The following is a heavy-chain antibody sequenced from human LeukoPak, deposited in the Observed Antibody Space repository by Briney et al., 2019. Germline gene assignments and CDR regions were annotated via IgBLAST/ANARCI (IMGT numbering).Heavy chain of an antibody. D-gene: IGHD2-15*01. CDR3: ARRYCSGGSCYGFDY. J-gene: IGHJ4*02. V-gene: IGHV1-18*01. Sequence: GASVKVSCKASGYTFTSYGISWVRQAPGQGLERMGWISAYNGNTNYAQKLQGRVTMTTDTSTSTAYMELRSLRSDDKAVYYCARRYCSGGSCYGFDYWGQGSLVTVSS. CDR2: ISAYNGNT. CDR1: GYTFTSYG.